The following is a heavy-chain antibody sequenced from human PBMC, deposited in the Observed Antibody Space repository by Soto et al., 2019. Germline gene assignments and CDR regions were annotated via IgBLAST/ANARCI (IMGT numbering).Heavy chain of an antibody. CDR3: ATVVIAPAGLAAFDI. CDR2: IYYSGST. V-gene: IGHV4-39*01. CDR1: GGSISSSSYY. Sequence: SSETLSLTCTVSGGSISSSSYYWGWIRQPPGKGLEWIGSIYYSGSTYYNPSLKSRVTISVDTSKNQFSLKLSSVTAADTAVYYCATVVIAPAGLAAFDIRGQGTMVTVSS. D-gene: IGHD6-13*01. J-gene: IGHJ3*02.